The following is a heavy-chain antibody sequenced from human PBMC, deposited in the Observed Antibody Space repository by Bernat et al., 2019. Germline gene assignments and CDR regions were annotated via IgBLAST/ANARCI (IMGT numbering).Heavy chain of an antibody. J-gene: IGHJ4*02. CDR3: ARAGITFGGGPFRPPGVHDY. CDR1: GFTFSSYG. Sequence: QVQLVESGGGVVQPGRSLRLSCAASGFTFSSYGMHWVRQAPGKGLEWVAVIWYDGSNKYYADSVKGRLPISRDNSKNTLYLQMNSLRAEDTAVYYCARAGITFGGGPFRPPGVHDYWGQGTLVTVSS. CDR2: IWYDGSNK. V-gene: IGHV3-33*01. D-gene: IGHD3-16*01.